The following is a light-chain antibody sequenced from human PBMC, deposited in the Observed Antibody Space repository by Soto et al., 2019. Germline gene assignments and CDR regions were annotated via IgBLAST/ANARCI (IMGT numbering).Light chain of an antibody. CDR2: GAS. CDR1: QSITSN. Sequence: EIVMTQSPATLSVSPGERATLSCRASQSITSNVAWYQHKPGQAPRLLIFGASTRATGIPARFSGSGSGTEFILTISSLQSEDCAVYYCQQYNYYVTFGQGTRLEIK. J-gene: IGKJ5*01. CDR3: QQYNYYVT. V-gene: IGKV3-15*01.